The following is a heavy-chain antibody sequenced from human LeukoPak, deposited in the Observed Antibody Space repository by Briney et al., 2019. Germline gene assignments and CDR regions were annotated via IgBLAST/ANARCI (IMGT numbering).Heavy chain of an antibody. CDR2: IYYSGST. Sequence: SETLSLTCTVSGGSISSYYWSWIRQPPGKGLEWIGYIYYSGSTNYNPSLKSRVTISVDTSKNQFSLKPSSVTAADTAVYYCARERSNWGPADYWGQGTLVTVSS. CDR1: GGSISSYY. D-gene: IGHD7-27*01. V-gene: IGHV4-59*01. CDR3: ARERSNWGPADY. J-gene: IGHJ4*02.